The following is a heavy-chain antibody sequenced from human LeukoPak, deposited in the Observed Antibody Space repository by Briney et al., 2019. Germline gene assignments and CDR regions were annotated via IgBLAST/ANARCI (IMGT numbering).Heavy chain of an antibody. D-gene: IGHD3-10*01. V-gene: IGHV4-59*11. CDR1: GGSISSHY. CDR3: ARGSGQWGFDS. J-gene: IGHJ4*02. Sequence: PSETLSLTCTVSGGSISSHYWSWIRQPPGKTLEWIGYIYYSGSTNYNPSLRSRVTISVDSSKNQFSLQLSSVTAADTAVYYCARGSGQWGFDSWGQGTLVTVSS. CDR2: IYYSGST.